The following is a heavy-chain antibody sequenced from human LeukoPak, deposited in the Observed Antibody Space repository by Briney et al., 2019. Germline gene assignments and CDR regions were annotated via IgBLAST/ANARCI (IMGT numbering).Heavy chain of an antibody. V-gene: IGHV5-51*01. CDR1: GYSFPNYW. CDR2: IYPGDSDT. Sequence: GESLKISCKGSGYSFPNYWIGWVRQMPGKGLEWMGIIYPGDSDTTYKPSFQGQVTISADKSFSSAYLQWSSLMASDTAMYYCARSRAEKVSVWGSYRHHDAFDIWGQGTRVTVSS. D-gene: IGHD3-16*01. CDR3: ARSRAEKVSVWGSYRHHDAFDI. J-gene: IGHJ3*02.